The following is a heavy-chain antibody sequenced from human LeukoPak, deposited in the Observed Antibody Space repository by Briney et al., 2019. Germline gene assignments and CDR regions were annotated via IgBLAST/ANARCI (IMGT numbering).Heavy chain of an antibody. CDR3: ARRFGGYCSSTSCYYYGMDG. J-gene: IGHJ6*04. CDR2: INHSGST. Sequence: PSETLSLTCAVYGGSFSGYYWSWLRQPPGKGLEWLGEINHSGSTNYNPSLKSRVTISVDTSKNQFSLKLSSVTAADTAVYYCARRFGGYCSSTSCYYYGMDGWGKGTTVTVSS. CDR1: GGSFSGYY. D-gene: IGHD2-2*01. V-gene: IGHV4-34*01.